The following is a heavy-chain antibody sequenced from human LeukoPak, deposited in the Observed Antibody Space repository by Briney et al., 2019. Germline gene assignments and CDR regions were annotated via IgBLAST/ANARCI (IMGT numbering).Heavy chain of an antibody. Sequence: SETLSLTCAVYGGSFIGYYWSWIRQPPGKGLEWIGEIIHSGSTNYNPSLKSRVTISVDTSKNQFSLKLSSVTAADTAVYYCARRDRDYYDSSGYYYGYFDYWGQGTLVTVSS. CDR3: ARRDRDYYDSSGYYYGYFDY. D-gene: IGHD3-22*01. CDR2: IIHSGST. CDR1: GGSFIGYY. V-gene: IGHV4-34*12. J-gene: IGHJ4*02.